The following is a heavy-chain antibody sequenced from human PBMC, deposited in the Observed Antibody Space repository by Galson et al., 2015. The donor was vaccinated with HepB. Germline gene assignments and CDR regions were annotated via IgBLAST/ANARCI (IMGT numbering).Heavy chain of an antibody. CDR1: GFTFSDSY. CDR3: ARRMVRGVVYDSYYGMDV. CDR2: ISSTSS. J-gene: IGHJ6*02. Sequence: SLRLSCAASGFTFSDSYMSWIRQAPGKGLEWLSYISSTSSGSYTTYADSVKGRITISRDNAKNSLYLQMNSLRAEDTAVYYCARRMVRGVVYDSYYGMDVWGQGTTVTVSS. V-gene: IGHV3-11*06. D-gene: IGHD3-10*01.